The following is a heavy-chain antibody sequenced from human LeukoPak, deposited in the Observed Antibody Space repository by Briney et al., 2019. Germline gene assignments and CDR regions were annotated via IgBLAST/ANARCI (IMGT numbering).Heavy chain of an antibody. D-gene: IGHD1/OR15-1a*01. CDR1: GYTFTSYD. Sequence: GASVKVSCKASGYTFTSYDINWVRQATGQGLELMGWMNPNSGNTGYAQKFQGRVTMTRNTSISTAYMELSSLRSEDTAVYYCARKGNKYYYYGMDVWGQGTTVTVSS. J-gene: IGHJ6*02. CDR3: ARKGNKYYYYGMDV. CDR2: MNPNSGNT. V-gene: IGHV1-8*01.